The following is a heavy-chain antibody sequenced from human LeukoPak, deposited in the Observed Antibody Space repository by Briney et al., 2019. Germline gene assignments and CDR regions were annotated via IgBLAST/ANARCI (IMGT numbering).Heavy chain of an antibody. CDR3: ARAKTAYDILTGYYRYFDL. J-gene: IGHJ2*01. CDR1: GFTFSSYE. CDR2: ISSSGSTI. Sequence: GGSLRLSCAASGFTFSSYEMNWVRQAPGKGLEWVSYISSSGSTIYYADSVKGRFTISRDNAKNSLYLQMNSLRAEDTAVYYCARAKTAYDILTGYYRYFDLWGRGTLVTVSS. V-gene: IGHV3-48*03. D-gene: IGHD3-9*01.